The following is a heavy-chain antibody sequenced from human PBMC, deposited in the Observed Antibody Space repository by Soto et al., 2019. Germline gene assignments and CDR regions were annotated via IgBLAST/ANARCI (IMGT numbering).Heavy chain of an antibody. D-gene: IGHD2-8*01. J-gene: IGHJ4*02. CDR2: VYPGGNT. CDR3: DTLRNGLAPFDC. Sequence: QLQLQESGPGLVKPSETLSLTCTVSVGSITSTNYYWGCVRQPPGKRLEWLGSVYPGGNTLDNPSVKRRVTTSMETSQNHVSLTPTSVTAADTAVYYWDTLRNGLAPFDCWGQGALGAVSS. CDR1: VGSITSTNYY. V-gene: IGHV4-39*02.